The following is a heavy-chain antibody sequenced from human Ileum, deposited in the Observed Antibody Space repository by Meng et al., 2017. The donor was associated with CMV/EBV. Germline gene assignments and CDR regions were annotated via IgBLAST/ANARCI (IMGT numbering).Heavy chain of an antibody. CDR3: AKDGSITMVRGVITN. V-gene: IGHV3-23*01. CDR2: ISGSGGST. D-gene: IGHD3-10*01. Sequence: GESLKISCAASGFTFSSYAMSWVRQAPGKGLEWVSAISGSGGSTYYADSVKGRFTISRDNSKNTLYLQMNSLRAEDTAVYYCAKDGSITMVRGVITNWGQGTLVTGSS. J-gene: IGHJ4*02. CDR1: GFTFSSYA.